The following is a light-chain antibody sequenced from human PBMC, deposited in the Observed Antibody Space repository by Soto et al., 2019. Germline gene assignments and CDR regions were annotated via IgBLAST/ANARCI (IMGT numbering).Light chain of an antibody. CDR1: QSISNY. CDR2: AAS. Sequence: DMEMTQSPSSLSASVGDRVTITCRASQSISNYLNWSQHKPGKVPKLLIYAASSLQSGVPTRFSGSGSGTDFTLTINSLQPEDFATYYCQQSYGTPLTLGGGTKIEIK. V-gene: IGKV1-39*01. J-gene: IGKJ4*01. CDR3: QQSYGTPLT.